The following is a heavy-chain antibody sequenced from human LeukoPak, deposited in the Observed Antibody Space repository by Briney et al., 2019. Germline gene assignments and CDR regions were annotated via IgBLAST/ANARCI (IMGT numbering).Heavy chain of an antibody. D-gene: IGHD5-12*01. V-gene: IGHV3-48*02. J-gene: IGHJ4*02. Sequence: PGGSLRLSCTASGFTFSTYSMNWVRQAPGKGLGWVSYISGSTSTIYYADSVKGRFTISRDNAKNSLYLQMNSLRDEDTAVYYCARDPVATSRFDYWGQGTLVTVSS. CDR1: GFTFSTYS. CDR2: ISGSTSTI. CDR3: ARDPVATSRFDY.